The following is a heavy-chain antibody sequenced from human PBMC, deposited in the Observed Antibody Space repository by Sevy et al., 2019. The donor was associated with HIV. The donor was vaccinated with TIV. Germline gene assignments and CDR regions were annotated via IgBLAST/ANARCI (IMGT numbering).Heavy chain of an antibody. CDR2: INPNSGGT. J-gene: IGHJ3*02. CDR1: GYTFTGYY. Sequence: ASVKVSCKASGYTFTGYYMHWIRQAPGQGLEWMGWINPNSGGTNYAQKFQGRVTMTRDTSISTAYMDLSRLRSDDTAVYYCARGATDARRTNHTQAFDIWGQGTMVTVSS. CDR3: ARGATDARRTNHTQAFDI. D-gene: IGHD5-18*01. V-gene: IGHV1-2*02.